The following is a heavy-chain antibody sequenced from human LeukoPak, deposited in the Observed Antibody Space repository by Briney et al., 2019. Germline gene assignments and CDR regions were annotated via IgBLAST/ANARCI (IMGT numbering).Heavy chain of an antibody. Sequence: PGEFLKISCKGSGYSFTSYWIGWVRQMPGKGLEWMGIIYPGDSDTRYSPSFQGQVTISADKSISTAYLQWSSLKASDTAMYYCARRGLGMTGTIGWFDPWGQGTLVTVSS. V-gene: IGHV5-51*01. D-gene: IGHD1-7*01. CDR1: GYSFTSYW. CDR2: IYPGDSDT. CDR3: ARRGLGMTGTIGWFDP. J-gene: IGHJ5*02.